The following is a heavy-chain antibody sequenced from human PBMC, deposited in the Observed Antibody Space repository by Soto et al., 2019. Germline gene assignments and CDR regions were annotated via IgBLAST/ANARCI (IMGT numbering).Heavy chain of an antibody. CDR1: GFTFSKYA. V-gene: IGHV3-23*01. Sequence: EVQLLESGGGLVQPGGSLRLSCAASGFTFSKYAMSWVRQAPGKGLDWVSGISDSGVTTYSADSVKGRFTISRDNAKNTLYLQTNSLRAEYTAVYYCAKGKGTGVTRVGAFDIWGQGTMVTVSS. CDR2: ISDSGVTT. J-gene: IGHJ3*02. CDR3: AKGKGTGVTRVGAFDI. D-gene: IGHD2-8*02.